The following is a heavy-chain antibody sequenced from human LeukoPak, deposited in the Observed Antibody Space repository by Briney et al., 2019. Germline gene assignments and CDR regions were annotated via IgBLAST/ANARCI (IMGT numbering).Heavy chain of an antibody. D-gene: IGHD2/OR15-2a*01. J-gene: IGHJ4*02. Sequence: SETLSLTCTVSGGSISSSYWSWIRQPPGKGLEWIGEINHSGSTNYNPSLKSRVTISVDTSKNQFSLKLSSVTAADTAVYYCARAHSGNTWFYWGQGTLVTVSS. CDR3: ARAHSGNTWFY. CDR1: GGSISSSY. CDR2: INHSGST. V-gene: IGHV4-34*01.